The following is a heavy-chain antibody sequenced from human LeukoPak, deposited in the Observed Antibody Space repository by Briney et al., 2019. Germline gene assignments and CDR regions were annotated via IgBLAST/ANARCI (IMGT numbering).Heavy chain of an antibody. CDR1: GLTFSAYA. CDR3: AKRGGYCSSASCYYYYYMDV. V-gene: IGHV3-23*01. D-gene: IGHD2-2*01. J-gene: IGHJ6*03. CDR2: ITSSGGST. Sequence: GGSLRLSCVSSGLTFSAYAMSWVRQAPGRGLEWVSGITSSGGSTYYADSVKGRFTISRDNSKNTLFLQMNGLRAEDTAVYYCAKRGGYCSSASCYYYYYMDVWGKGTTVTVSS.